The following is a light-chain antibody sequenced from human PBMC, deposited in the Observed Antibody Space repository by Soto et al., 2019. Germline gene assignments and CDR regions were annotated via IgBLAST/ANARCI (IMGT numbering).Light chain of an antibody. V-gene: IGKV3D-15*01. CDR1: QSVSSN. CDR2: GAS. Sequence: EIVMTQSPATLSVSPGERATLSCRASQSVSSNLAWYQQKPGQAPRLLIYGASTRATGIPDRFSGSGSGTDFTLTISRLEPEDFAVYYCQQYQNSPRTFGQGTKVDIK. CDR3: QQYQNSPRT. J-gene: IGKJ1*01.